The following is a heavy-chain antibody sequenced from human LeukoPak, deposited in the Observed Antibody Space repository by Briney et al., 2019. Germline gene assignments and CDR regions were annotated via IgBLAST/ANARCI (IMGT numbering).Heavy chain of an antibody. CDR1: GYTLTELS. Sequence: ASVKVSCKVSGYTLTELSMHWVRQAPGKGLEWMGGFDPEDGETIYAQKFQGRVTMTEDTSTDTVYMELSSLRSEDTAVYYCATEPPAPSGYYRPAEYFQHWGQGTLVIVSS. V-gene: IGHV1-24*01. D-gene: IGHD3-22*01. J-gene: IGHJ1*01. CDR3: ATEPPAPSGYYRPAEYFQH. CDR2: FDPEDGET.